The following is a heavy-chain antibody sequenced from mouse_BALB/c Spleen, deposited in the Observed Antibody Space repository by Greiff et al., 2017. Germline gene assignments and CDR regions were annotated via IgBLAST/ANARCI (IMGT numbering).Heavy chain of an antibody. J-gene: IGHJ1*01. V-gene: IGHV5-4*02. Sequence: EVMLVESGGGLVKPGGSLKLSCAASGFTFSDYYMYWVRQTPEKRLEWVANISDGGSYTYYPDSVKGRFTISRDNAKNNRYLQMSSLKSEDTAMYYCARGREITTATYFDVWGAGTTVTVSS. CDR3: ARGREITTATYFDV. CDR2: ISDGGSYT. CDR1: GFTFSDYY. D-gene: IGHD1-2*01.